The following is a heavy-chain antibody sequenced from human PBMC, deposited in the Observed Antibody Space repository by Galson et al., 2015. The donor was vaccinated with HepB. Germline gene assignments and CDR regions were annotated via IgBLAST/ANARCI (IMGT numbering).Heavy chain of an antibody. CDR3: ARRGIPANWFDP. D-gene: IGHD6-13*01. V-gene: IGHV1-2*04. CDR1: GYTFTGYH. CDR2: INPNSGGT. Sequence: SVKVSCKASGYTFTGYHMHWVRQAPGQGLEWMGWINPNSGGTNYAQKFQGWVTMTRDTSISTAYMELSRLRSDDPAVYYCARRGIPANWFDPWGQGTLVTVSS. J-gene: IGHJ5*02.